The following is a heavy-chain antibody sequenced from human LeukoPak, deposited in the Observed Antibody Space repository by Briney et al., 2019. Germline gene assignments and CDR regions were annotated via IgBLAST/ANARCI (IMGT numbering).Heavy chain of an antibody. J-gene: IGHJ4*02. CDR2: IYYSGST. V-gene: IGHV4-59*01. D-gene: IGHD2-2*01. Sequence: PSETLSLTCTVSGGSISSYYWSWIRQPPGKGLEWIGYIYYSGSTNYNPSLKSRVTISVDTSKNQFSLELSSVTAADTAVYYCARDPGYCSSTSCYYYFDYWGQGTLVTVSS. CDR1: GGSISSYY. CDR3: ARDPGYCSSTSCYYYFDY.